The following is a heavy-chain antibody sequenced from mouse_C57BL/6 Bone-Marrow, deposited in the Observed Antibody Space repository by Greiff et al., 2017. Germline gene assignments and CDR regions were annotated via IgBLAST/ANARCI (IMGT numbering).Heavy chain of an antibody. V-gene: IGHV1-26*01. CDR1: GYTFTDYY. J-gene: IGHJ3*01. Sequence: VQLQQSGPELVKPGASVKISCKASGYTFTDYYMNWVKQSHGKSLEWIGDINPNNGGTSYNQKFKGKATLTVDKSSSTAYMELRSLTSEDSAVYYCAQESDGYSWFAYWGQGTLVTVSA. CDR2: INPNNGGT. D-gene: IGHD2-3*01. CDR3: AQESDGYSWFAY.